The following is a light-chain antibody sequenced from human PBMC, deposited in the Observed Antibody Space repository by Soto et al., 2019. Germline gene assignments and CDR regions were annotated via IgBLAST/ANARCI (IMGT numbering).Light chain of an antibody. CDR2: GAS. CDR3: QQSYTPPWT. J-gene: IGKJ1*01. V-gene: IGKV1-39*01. CDR1: QNISYY. Sequence: IQMTQSPSPLSASVGDRLTITCRASQNISYYLNWFQQRPGKAPQLLIFGASNLHIGVPSRFSGSGSGTDFALTISSLQPEDFVTYHCQQSYTPPWTFGHGTKV.